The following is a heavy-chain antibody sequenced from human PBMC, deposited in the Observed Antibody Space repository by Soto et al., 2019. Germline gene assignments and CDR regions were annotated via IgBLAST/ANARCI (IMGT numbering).Heavy chain of an antibody. D-gene: IGHD6-19*01. J-gene: IGHJ4*02. CDR3: ARGSSGWYFDY. V-gene: IGHV4-59*01. Sequence: SETLSLTCTVSGGSISSYYWSWIRQPPGKGLEWIGYIYYSGSTNYNPSLKSRVTISVDTSKNQFSLKLSSVTAADTAVYYCARGSSGWYFDYWGQGTLVTVSS. CDR1: GGSISSYY. CDR2: IYYSGST.